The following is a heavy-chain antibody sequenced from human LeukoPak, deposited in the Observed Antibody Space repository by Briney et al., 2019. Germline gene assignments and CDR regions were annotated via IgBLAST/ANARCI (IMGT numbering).Heavy chain of an antibody. CDR2: ISYDGSNK. D-gene: IGHD3-10*01. V-gene: IGHV3-30-3*01. J-gene: IGHJ6*02. CDR3: ARDHPGYYYGSGRFWGMDV. Sequence: GGSLRLSCAASGFTFSSYAMHWVRQAPGKGLEWVAVISYDGSNKYYADSVKGRFTISRDNSKNTLYLQMNSLRAEDTAVYYCARDHPGYYYGSGRFWGMDVWGQGATVTVSS. CDR1: GFTFSSYA.